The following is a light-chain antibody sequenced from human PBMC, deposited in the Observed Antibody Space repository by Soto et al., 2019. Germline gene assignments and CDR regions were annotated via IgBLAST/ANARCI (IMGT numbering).Light chain of an antibody. V-gene: IGLV1-36*01. CDR3: SAWDDGLNGHV. Sequence: QSVLTQPPSVSEAPRQRVTISCSGSTSNIGNNGVNWYQQLPGKAPKLLIYFDDLLPSGVSDRFSGSKSGTSASLAISGLQSEDEADYYCSAWDDGLNGHVFGTGTKVTVL. J-gene: IGLJ1*01. CDR2: FDD. CDR1: TSNIGNNG.